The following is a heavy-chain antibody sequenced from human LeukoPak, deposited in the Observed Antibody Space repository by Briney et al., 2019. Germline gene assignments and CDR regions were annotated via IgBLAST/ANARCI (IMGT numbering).Heavy chain of an antibody. D-gene: IGHD2-2*01. CDR3: ARVQLGYYYYYYGMDV. CDR2: IYHSGST. Sequence: SGTLSLTCAVSGGSISSNNWWGWVRQPPGKGLEWIGEIYHSGSTNYNPSLKSRVTISVDKSKNQFSLKLSSVTAADTAVYYCARVQLGYYYYYYGMDVWGQGTTVTVSS. V-gene: IGHV4-4*02. J-gene: IGHJ6*02. CDR1: GGSISSNNW.